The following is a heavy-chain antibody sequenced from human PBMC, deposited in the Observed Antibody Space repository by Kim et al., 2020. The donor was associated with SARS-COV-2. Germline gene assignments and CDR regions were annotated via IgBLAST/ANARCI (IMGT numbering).Heavy chain of an antibody. D-gene: IGHD1-20*01. Sequence: ASVKVSCKASGYTFTSYAMNWVRQAPAQGLEWMGWINTNTGNPTYAQGFTGRFVFSLDTSVSTAYLQISSLKAEDTAVYYCAREGDNWNRYWYFDLWGRGTLVTVSS. V-gene: IGHV7-4-1*02. CDR3: AREGDNWNRYWYFDL. J-gene: IGHJ2*01. CDR2: INTNTGNP. CDR1: GYTFTSYA.